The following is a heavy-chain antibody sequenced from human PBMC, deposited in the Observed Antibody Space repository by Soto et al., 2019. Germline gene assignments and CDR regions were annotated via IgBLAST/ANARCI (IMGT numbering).Heavy chain of an antibody. CDR1: GLTFGSRA. J-gene: IGHJ4*02. Sequence: GGSLRLSCVASGLTFGSRAMSWVRQAPGEGLQWVATITDNGGDAKYANSVRGRFVISRDNSKKTLYLQMTSLTAEDSAMYFCARGSTESYPGSRIFDFWGRGTLVTVSS. CDR2: ITDNGGDA. D-gene: IGHD3-10*01. V-gene: IGHV3-23*01. CDR3: ARGSTESYPGSRIFDF.